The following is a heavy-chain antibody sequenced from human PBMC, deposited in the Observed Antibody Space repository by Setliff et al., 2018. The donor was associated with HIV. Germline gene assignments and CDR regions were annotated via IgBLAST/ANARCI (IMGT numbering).Heavy chain of an antibody. Sequence: SETLSLTCAVFDGSRSGIHWSWIRQPPGKGLEWIAEINFGGGTNHNPSLKSRVTISVDTSKSHVSLMLRSVTAADTAVYYCARAGNYGAFDGFDIWGQGTMVTV. CDR2: INFGGGT. J-gene: IGHJ3*02. CDR3: ARAGNYGAFDGFDI. D-gene: IGHD1-7*01. V-gene: IGHV4-34*01. CDR1: DGSRSGIH.